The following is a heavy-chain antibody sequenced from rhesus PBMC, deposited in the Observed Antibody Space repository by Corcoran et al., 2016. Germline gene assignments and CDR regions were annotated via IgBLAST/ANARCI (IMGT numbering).Heavy chain of an antibody. J-gene: IGHJ6*01. Sequence: QVQLVQSGAEIKQPGASVKLSCKASGYTFTSYYMPWVRQAPGQGLEWIGLISPYNGHKGNAQNLQGRVTITTDTSTSTGYMELSSLRSEDTAVYYCTRGGYCTGSGCYGLDSWGQGVVVTVSS. CDR3: TRGGYCTGSGCYGLDS. D-gene: IGHD2-21*01. CDR2: ISPYNGHK. V-gene: IGHV1-180*01. CDR1: GYTFTSYY.